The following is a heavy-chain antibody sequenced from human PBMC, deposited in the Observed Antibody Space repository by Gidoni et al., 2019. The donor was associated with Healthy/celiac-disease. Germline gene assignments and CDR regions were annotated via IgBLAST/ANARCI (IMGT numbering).Heavy chain of an antibody. CDR2: IRSKAYGGTT. CDR3: TRESGYCSGGSCSLSFDY. CDR1: GFTFGDYA. V-gene: IGHV3-49*04. Sequence: EVQRVESGGGLVQPGRSLRLSCTASGFTFGDYAMSWVRQAPGKGLEWVGFIRSKAYGGTTEYAASVKGRFTISRDDSKSIAYLQMNSLKTEDTAVYYCTRESGYCSGGSCSLSFDYWGQGTLVTVSS. D-gene: IGHD2-15*01. J-gene: IGHJ4*02.